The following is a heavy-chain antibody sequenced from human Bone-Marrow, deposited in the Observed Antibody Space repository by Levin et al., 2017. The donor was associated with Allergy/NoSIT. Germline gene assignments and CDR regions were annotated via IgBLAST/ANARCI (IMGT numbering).Heavy chain of an antibody. CDR1: GFSFSSYA. CDR2: ISYGGTNK. J-gene: IGHJ6*02. Sequence: GESLKISCAASGFSFSSYAMHWVRQAPGKGLEWVAVISYGGTNKCYADSVKGRFTISRDNSENTLYLEMNNLRPEDTAVYYCASEFYSAYGNYYYAMDVGGQGTTVTVSS. V-gene: IGHV3-30*04. D-gene: IGHD5-12*01. CDR3: ASEFYSAYGNYYYAMDV.